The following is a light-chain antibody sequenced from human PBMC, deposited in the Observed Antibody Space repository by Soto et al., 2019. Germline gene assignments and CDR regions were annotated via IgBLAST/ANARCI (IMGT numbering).Light chain of an antibody. CDR1: QSVSSN. CDR3: QQYNNWPMYT. J-gene: IGKJ2*01. V-gene: IGKV3-15*01. CDR2: GAS. Sequence: EIVMTQSPATLSVSPGERATLSCRASQSVSSNLAWYQHKPGQAPRLLIFGASTRATGIPARFSGSGSGTEFTLTITSLQSEDFAVYYCQQYNNWPMYTFGQGTKLEIK.